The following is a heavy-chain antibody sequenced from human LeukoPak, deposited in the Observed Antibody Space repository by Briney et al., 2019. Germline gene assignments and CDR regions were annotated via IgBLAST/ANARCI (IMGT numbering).Heavy chain of an antibody. Sequence: SETLSLTCTVSGGSISSYYWSWIRQPPGKGLEWIGYIYYSGTTNYNPSLKSRVTISVDTSKNQFSLKLSSVTAADTAVYYCARQYAAENWFDPWGQGTLVTVSS. CDR3: ARQYAAENWFDP. V-gene: IGHV4-59*08. J-gene: IGHJ5*02. CDR1: GGSISSYY. CDR2: IYYSGTT.